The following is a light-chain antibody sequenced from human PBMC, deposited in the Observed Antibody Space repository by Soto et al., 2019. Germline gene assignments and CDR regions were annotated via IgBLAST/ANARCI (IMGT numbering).Light chain of an antibody. CDR2: RAS. Sequence: DIQMTQSPSTLSASVGDRVTITCRASQNIYSWLAWNQQKPGKAPKLLLYRASNLESGVPSRFSVSGSGTEFTLTISSLQPDDFATYYCQQYNSFPWTVGQGTKVEIK. CDR3: QQYNSFPWT. V-gene: IGKV1-5*03. CDR1: QNIYSW. J-gene: IGKJ1*01.